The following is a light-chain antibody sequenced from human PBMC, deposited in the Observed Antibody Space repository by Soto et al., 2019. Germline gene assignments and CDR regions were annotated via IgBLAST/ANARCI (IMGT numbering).Light chain of an antibody. J-gene: IGLJ2*01. Sequence: QSALTQPASVSGSPGQSITISCTGTRNDIGGYNYVSWYQQHPGKAPKLLIFEVSNRPSGVSNRFSGSKSGNTASLTISGLQPEDEADYYCRSYTSTSTVIFGGGTKLTVL. CDR3: RSYTSTSTVI. CDR2: EVS. CDR1: RNDIGGYNY. V-gene: IGLV2-14*01.